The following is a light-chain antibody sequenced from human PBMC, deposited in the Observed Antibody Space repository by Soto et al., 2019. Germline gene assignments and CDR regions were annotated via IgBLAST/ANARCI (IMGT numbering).Light chain of an antibody. V-gene: IGKV1-5*01. CDR1: QRISRW. CDR3: QQFNSSPWT. CDR2: DAS. J-gene: IGKJ1*01. Sequence: DIPMTQSPSTLSASVGDRVTITCRASQRISRWLAWYQEKPGKAPKLLIPDASTLERGVPLRFSGSGSGTEFTLTSSSLQPDDFATYYCQQFNSSPWTFGQGTKVEIK.